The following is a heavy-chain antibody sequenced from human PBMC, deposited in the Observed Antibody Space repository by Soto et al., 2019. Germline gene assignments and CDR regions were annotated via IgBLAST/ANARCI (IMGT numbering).Heavy chain of an antibody. CDR3: ARTSLSRIQLWQIKDAFDI. J-gene: IGHJ3*02. V-gene: IGHV4-39*01. Sequence: PSETLSLTCTVSGGSISSSSYYWGWIRQPPGKGLEWIGSIYYSGSTYYNPSLKSRVTISVDTSKNQFSLKLSSVTAADTAVYYCARTSLSRIQLWQIKDAFDIWGQGTMVTVSS. CDR2: IYYSGST. D-gene: IGHD5-18*01. CDR1: GGSISSSSYY.